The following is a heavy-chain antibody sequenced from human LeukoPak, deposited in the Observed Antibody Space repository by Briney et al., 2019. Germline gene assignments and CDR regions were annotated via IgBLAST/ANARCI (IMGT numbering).Heavy chain of an antibody. CDR3: ARGGDGGNPPDSWFDP. D-gene: IGHD4-23*01. Sequence: SETLSLARTVSGGSISSYYWSWIRQPAGKGLEWIGRIYTSGSANYNPSLKSRVTMSVDTSKNQFSLKLSSVTAADTAVYYCARGGDGGNPPDSWFDPWGQGTLVTVSS. CDR2: IYTSGSA. CDR1: GGSISSYY. V-gene: IGHV4-4*07. J-gene: IGHJ5*02.